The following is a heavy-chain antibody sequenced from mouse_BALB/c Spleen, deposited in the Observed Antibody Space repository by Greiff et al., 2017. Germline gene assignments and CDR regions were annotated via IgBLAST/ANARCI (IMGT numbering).Heavy chain of an antibody. CDR2: ISSGSSTI. CDR1: GFTFSSFG. V-gene: IGHV5-17*02. J-gene: IGHJ4*01. Sequence: EVNVVESGGGLVQPGGSRKLSCAASGFTFSSFGMHWVRQAPEKGLEWVAYISSGSSTIYYADTVKGRFTISRDNPKNTLFLQMTSLRSEDTAMYYCARKGSIYDGYFYYAMDYWGQGTSVTVSS. D-gene: IGHD2-3*01. CDR3: ARKGSIYDGYFYYAMDY.